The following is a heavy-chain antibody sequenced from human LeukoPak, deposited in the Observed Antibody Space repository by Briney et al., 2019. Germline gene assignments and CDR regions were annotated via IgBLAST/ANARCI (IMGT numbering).Heavy chain of an antibody. CDR1: GDSISSLDL. V-gene: IGHV4-4*02. CDR3: AGLVGRYSSGLYYYYFDY. CDR2: MYLSGTT. D-gene: IGHD3-22*01. J-gene: IGHJ4*02. Sequence: SGTLSLTCTVSGDSISSLDLWSWVRQPPGKGLEWIGEMYLSGTTHSNPSVKSRVTISIDKSKNQFFLNLSSVTAADTAVYYCAGLVGRYSSGLYYYYFDYWGQGTLVTVSS.